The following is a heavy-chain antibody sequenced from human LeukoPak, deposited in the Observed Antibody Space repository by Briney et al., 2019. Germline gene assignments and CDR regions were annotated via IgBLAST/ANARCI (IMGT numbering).Heavy chain of an antibody. Sequence: GGSLRLSCAASGFTFSTYAMHWVRQAPGKGLEYVSDINNDGGSTSYANSVKGRFTISRDNSKNTLFPQMGGLRADDMAVYYCARARYDNGWYYFDYWGQGTLVTVSS. CDR1: GFTFSTYA. J-gene: IGHJ4*02. CDR3: ARARYDNGWYYFDY. D-gene: IGHD6-19*01. CDR2: INNDGGST. V-gene: IGHV3-64*01.